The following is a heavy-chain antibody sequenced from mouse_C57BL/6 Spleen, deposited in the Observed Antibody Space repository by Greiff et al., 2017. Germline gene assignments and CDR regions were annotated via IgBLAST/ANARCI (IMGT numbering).Heavy chain of an antibody. CDR1: GYTFTSYW. CDR3: ASPITTVVPWYFDV. J-gene: IGHJ1*03. V-gene: IGHV1-64*01. D-gene: IGHD1-1*01. Sequence: QVQLQQPGAELVKPGASVKLSCKASGYTFTSYWMHWVKQRPGQGLEWIGMIHPNSGSTNYNEKFKSKATLTVDKSSSTAYMQLSSLTSEDSAVYYCASPITTVVPWYFDVWGTGTTVTVSS. CDR2: IHPNSGST.